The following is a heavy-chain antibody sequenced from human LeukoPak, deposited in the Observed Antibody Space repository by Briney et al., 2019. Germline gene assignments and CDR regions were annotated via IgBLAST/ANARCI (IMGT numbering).Heavy chain of an antibody. CDR1: GFTFDDYA. J-gene: IGHJ6*02. Sequence: GRSLRLSCAASGFTFDDYAMHWVRQAPGKGLEWVSAITWNSASMIYAASVKGRFTISRDNAKNSLYLQMDSLRAEDTALYYCAKDSNTYYYASGSRGPYYYYGMDVWGQGTTVTVSS. V-gene: IGHV3-9*01. CDR2: ITWNSASM. CDR3: AKDSNTYYYASGSRGPYYYYGMDV. D-gene: IGHD3-10*01.